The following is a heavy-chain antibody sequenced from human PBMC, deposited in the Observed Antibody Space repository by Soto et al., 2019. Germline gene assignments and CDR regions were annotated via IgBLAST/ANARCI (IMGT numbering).Heavy chain of an antibody. CDR3: AVVLVKIATILDYYYYGTAF. J-gene: IGHJ6*02. D-gene: IGHD2-21*01. Sequence: QVQLVQSGAEVKKPGASVKVSCKASGYTFTSYGISWVRQAPGQGLEGMGWISAYNGNTNSAQKLQGRVTMTTDTSTSTAYMVLRSLRSDDTSVSYCAVVLVKIATILDYYYYGTAFWGQGTTVTVSS. V-gene: IGHV1-18*01. CDR1: GYTFTSYG. CDR2: ISAYNGNT.